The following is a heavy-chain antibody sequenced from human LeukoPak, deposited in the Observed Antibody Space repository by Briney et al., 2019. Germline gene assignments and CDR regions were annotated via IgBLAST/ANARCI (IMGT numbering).Heavy chain of an antibody. CDR3: ARGGYTMVRGDYYGMDV. V-gene: IGHV1-2*02. D-gene: IGHD3-10*01. Sequence: GASVKVPCKASGYTFTGYYMHWVRQAPGQGLEWMGWINPNSGGTNYAQKFQGRVTMTRDTSISTAYMELSRLRSDDTAVYYCARGGYTMVRGDYYGMDVWGQGTTVTVSS. J-gene: IGHJ6*02. CDR2: INPNSGGT. CDR1: GYTFTGYY.